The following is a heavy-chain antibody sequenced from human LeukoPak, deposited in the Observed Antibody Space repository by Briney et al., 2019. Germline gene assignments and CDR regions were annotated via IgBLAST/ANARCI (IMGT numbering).Heavy chain of an antibody. CDR2: TYYRSKWYN. J-gene: IGHJ4*02. CDR3: ERTDFGIAAAGTLDY. CDR1: GDSVSSNSAA. D-gene: IGHD6-13*01. V-gene: IGHV6-1*01. Sequence: KRSQTLSLTCAISGDSVSSNSAAWNWIRQSPSRGLEWLGRTYYRSKWYNDYAVSVKSRITINPDTSKNQFSLQLNSVTPEDTAVYYCERTDFGIAAAGTLDYWGQGTLVTVSS.